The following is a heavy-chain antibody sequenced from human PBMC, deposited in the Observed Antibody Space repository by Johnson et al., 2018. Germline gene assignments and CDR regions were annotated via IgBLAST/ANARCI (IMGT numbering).Heavy chain of an antibody. CDR3: ARLEPNTVIGDDAFNI. J-gene: IGHJ3*02. CDR2: MFPDDSDI. V-gene: IGHV5-51*03. Sequence: VQLVQSGAEAKKPGESLKISCKGSGYNFNTYWIGWMRQMPGKGLEWMGVMFPDDSDIRYSPSFQGQVIISADKSINTAYLQWNSLKASDPAIFYCARLEPNTVIGDDAFNIWGQGTMVTVSS. CDR1: GYNFNTYW. D-gene: IGHD1-1*01.